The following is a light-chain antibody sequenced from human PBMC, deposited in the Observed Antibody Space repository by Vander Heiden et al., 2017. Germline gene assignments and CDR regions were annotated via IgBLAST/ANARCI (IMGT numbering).Light chain of an antibody. J-gene: IGKJ2*01. CDR3: QQNYSTPYT. CDR1: QSISSY. V-gene: IGKV1-39*01. CDR2: AAS. Sequence: DIKMTQSPSSLSASVGDRVTITCRASQSISSYLNWYQQKPGKAPKLLIYAASSLQSGVPSRFSGSGSGTDFTLTISSLQPEDFATYYCQQNYSTPYTFGRGTKLEIK.